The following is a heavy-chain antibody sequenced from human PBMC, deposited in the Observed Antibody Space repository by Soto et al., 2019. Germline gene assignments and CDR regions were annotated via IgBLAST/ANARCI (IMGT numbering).Heavy chain of an antibody. Sequence: PGGSLRLSCAASGFTFSSYSMNWVRQAPGKGLEWVSSISSSSSYIYYADSVKGRFTISRDNAKNSLYLQMNSLRAEDTAVYYCARGGAYCSSTSCPPYFDYWGQGTLVTVSS. V-gene: IGHV3-21*01. J-gene: IGHJ4*02. CDR1: GFTFSSYS. CDR3: ARGGAYCSSTSCPPYFDY. CDR2: ISSSSSYI. D-gene: IGHD2-2*01.